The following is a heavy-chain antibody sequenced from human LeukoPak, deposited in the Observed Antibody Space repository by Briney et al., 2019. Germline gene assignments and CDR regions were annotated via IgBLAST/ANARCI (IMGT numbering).Heavy chain of an antibody. D-gene: IGHD1-26*01. CDR2: IYTSGST. J-gene: IGHJ6*03. CDR1: GGSISSGSYY. CDR3: ARDTGGGQWELPWWESYYYYYYMDV. V-gene: IGHV4-61*02. Sequence: SQTLSLTCTVSGGSISSGSYYWSWIRQPAGKGLEWIGRIYTSGSTNYNPSLKSRVTISVDTSKNQFSLKLSSVTAADTAVYYCARDTGGGQWELPWWESYYYYYYMDVWGKGTTVTVSS.